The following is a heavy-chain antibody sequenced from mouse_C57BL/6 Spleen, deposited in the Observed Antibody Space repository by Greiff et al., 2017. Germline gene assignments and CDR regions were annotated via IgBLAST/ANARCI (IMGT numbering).Heavy chain of an antibody. CDR3: ARDHYYGSSYWYFDG. CDR1: GFTFSDYG. Sequence: EVMLVESGGGLVKPGGSLKLSCAASGFTFSDYGMHWVRQAPEKGLEWVAYISSGSSTIYYADTVKGRFTISRDNAKNTLFLQMTSLRSEDTAMYYCARDHYYGSSYWYFDGWGTGTTVTVSS. CDR2: ISSGSSTI. V-gene: IGHV5-17*01. D-gene: IGHD1-1*01. J-gene: IGHJ1*03.